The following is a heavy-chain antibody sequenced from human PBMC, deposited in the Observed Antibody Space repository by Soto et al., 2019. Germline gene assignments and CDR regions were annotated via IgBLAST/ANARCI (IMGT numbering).Heavy chain of an antibody. CDR3: ARESGDNWAYEDY. J-gene: IGHJ4*02. V-gene: IGHV4-4*07. CDR2: VYSSGTT. CDR1: GGSPTPYS. D-gene: IGHD1-20*01. Sequence: SETLSLTCSFSGGSPTPYSFSWIRQPAGKGLQWIGRVYSSGTTQYNPSLRSRVTMSLDTSTNQFSLNLNSVTAADTAVYYCARESGDNWAYEDYWGQGTLVTVSS.